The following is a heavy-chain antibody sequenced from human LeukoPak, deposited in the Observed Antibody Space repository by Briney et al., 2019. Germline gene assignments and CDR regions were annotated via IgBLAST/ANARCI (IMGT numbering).Heavy chain of an antibody. Sequence: ASVKVSCNASGGTFSSYAISWVRQAPGQGLEWMGGIIPIFGTANYAQKFQGRVTITTDESTSTAYMELSSLRSEDTAVYYCARDRTGSDWNYIGDDYWGQGTLVTVSS. CDR1: GGTFSSYA. V-gene: IGHV1-69*05. CDR3: ARDRTGSDWNYIGDDY. J-gene: IGHJ4*02. D-gene: IGHD1-7*01. CDR2: IIPIFGTA.